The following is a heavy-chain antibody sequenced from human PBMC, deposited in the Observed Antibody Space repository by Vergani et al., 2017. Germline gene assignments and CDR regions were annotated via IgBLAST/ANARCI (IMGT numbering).Heavy chain of an antibody. D-gene: IGHD2-15*01. Sequence: QVKLQESGPGLLKPSQTLSLTCTVSGEPIRSGSHYWSWIRQPAGKGPEWIGHIHTGGSTDLNPSFKSRVSISVDTSKSQFSLKLNSVTVADTAVYYCARSRPYCTSGSCPAIWGQGTLVTVSS. CDR3: ARSRPYCTSGSCPAI. CDR1: GEPIRSGSHY. CDR2: IHTGGST. J-gene: IGHJ4*02. V-gene: IGHV4-61*02.